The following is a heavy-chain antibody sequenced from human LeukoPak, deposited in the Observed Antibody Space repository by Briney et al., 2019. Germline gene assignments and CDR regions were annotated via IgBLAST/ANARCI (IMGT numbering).Heavy chain of an antibody. Sequence: GGSLPLTCASTGFTFSTYALTWVRQAPGQGLEWVSAISSSGGDTYYVGSVKGRFTISRDNSRNTVYLQMSGLRAEDTALYYCAKGLSGDNSWTWSDNWGQGTPVTVSS. J-gene: IGHJ4*02. CDR2: ISSSGGDT. D-gene: IGHD3-3*01. CDR3: AKGLSGDNSWTWSDN. V-gene: IGHV3-23*01. CDR1: GFTFSTYA.